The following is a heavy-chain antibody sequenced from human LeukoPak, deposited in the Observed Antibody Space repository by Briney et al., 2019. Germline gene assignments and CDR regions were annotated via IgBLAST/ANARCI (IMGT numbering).Heavy chain of an antibody. J-gene: IGHJ5*01. Sequence: GGSLRLSCAASGLTVSDNFMSWVRQAPGKGLEWVSVIYSGGSTYYADSVKGRLTISRDNSKNTLYLQMNSLRAEDTAIYYCASLNSGWYDCWGQGTLVTVSS. V-gene: IGHV3-53*01. CDR2: IYSGGST. D-gene: IGHD6-19*01. CDR1: GLTVSDNF. CDR3: ASLNSGWYDC.